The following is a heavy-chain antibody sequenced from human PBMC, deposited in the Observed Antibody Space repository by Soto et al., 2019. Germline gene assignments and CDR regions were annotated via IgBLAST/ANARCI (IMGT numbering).Heavy chain of an antibody. CDR3: ARDQGAGWFGRHFDL. V-gene: IGHV3-74*01. J-gene: IGHJ2*01. CDR1: GFPFSRSF. D-gene: IGHD3-10*01. Sequence: EVQLVESGGALVRPGGSLRLSCAASGFPFSRSFMHWVRQAPGKGLVWVARVNTDGSATVYAGSVKGRFTISRDKAKNSLYLQMNSLRDEDTAVYYCARDQGAGWFGRHFDLWGRGTLVTVSS. CDR2: VNTDGSAT.